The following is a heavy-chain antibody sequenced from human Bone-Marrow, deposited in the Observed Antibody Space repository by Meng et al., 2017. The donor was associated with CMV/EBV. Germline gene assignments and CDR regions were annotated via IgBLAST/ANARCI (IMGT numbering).Heavy chain of an antibody. CDR1: GFTFSSYG. D-gene: IGHD4-17*01. V-gene: IGHV3-33*06. CDR2: IWYDGSNK. CDR3: AKLYGDYEYSSDY. Sequence: ASGFTFSSYGMHWVRQAPGKGLEWVAVIWYDGSNKYYADSVKGRFTISRDNSKNTLYLQMNSLRAEDTAVYYCAKLYGDYEYSSDYWGQGTLVTVSS. J-gene: IGHJ4*02.